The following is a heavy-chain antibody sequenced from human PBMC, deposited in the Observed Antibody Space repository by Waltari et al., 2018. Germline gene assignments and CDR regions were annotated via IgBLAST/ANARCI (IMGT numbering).Heavy chain of an antibody. CDR1: GGSISSSSSY. V-gene: IGHV4-39*07. J-gene: IGHJ4*02. CDR2: IYYSGST. D-gene: IGHD1-26*01. Sequence: QLQLQESGPGLVKPSETLSLPCTVSGGSISSSSSYWGWIRQPPGKGLEWIGSIYYSGSTYYNPSLKSRVTISVDTSKNQFSLKLSSVTAADTAVYYCAKDRDGSSLTLYYFDHWSQGALVTVSS. CDR3: AKDRDGSSLTLYYFDH.